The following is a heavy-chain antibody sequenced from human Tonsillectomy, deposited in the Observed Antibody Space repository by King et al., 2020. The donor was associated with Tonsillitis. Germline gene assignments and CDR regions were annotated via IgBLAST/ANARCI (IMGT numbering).Heavy chain of an antibody. Sequence: VQLVESGAEVKKPGSSVKVSCKASGGTFRSYTIRWVRQAPGQGLEWMGGIIPMFGTTNYAQKFQGRVTITADDSRSTVYMELSSLKSEDAAVYYCARAGALFESAGEIWGQGTMVTVAS. V-gene: IGHV1-69*01. CDR2: IIPMFGTT. CDR1: GGTFRSYT. CDR3: ARAGALFESAGEI. J-gene: IGHJ3*02. D-gene: IGHD3-3*02.